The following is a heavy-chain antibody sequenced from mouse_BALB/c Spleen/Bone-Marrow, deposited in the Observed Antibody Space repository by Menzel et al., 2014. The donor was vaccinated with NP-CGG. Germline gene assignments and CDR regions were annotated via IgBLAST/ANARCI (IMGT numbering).Heavy chain of an antibody. CDR3: ARGFPFDY. CDR2: IYPGDGDT. J-gene: IGHJ2*01. Sequence: QVQLQQPGAELARPGASVKLSCKASGYTFTSYWMHWVKQRPGQGLEWIGAIYPGDGDTRYTQKFKGKATLTADKSSSTAYMQLSSLASEDSAVYYCARGFPFDYWGQGTTLTVSS. CDR1: GYTFTSYW. V-gene: IGHV1-87*01.